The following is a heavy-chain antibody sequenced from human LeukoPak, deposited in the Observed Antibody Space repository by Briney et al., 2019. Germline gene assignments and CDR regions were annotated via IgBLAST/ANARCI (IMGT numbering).Heavy chain of an antibody. CDR1: GYTFTSYD. CDR3: ARRASYYDSSGYYF. Sequence: SVKVSCKASGYTFTSYDISWVRQAPGQGLEWMGGIIPIFGTANYAQKFQGRVTITADESTSTAYMELSSLRSEDTAVYYCARRASYYDSSGYYFGGQGTLVTVSS. V-gene: IGHV1-69*13. CDR2: IIPIFGTA. D-gene: IGHD3-22*01. J-gene: IGHJ4*02.